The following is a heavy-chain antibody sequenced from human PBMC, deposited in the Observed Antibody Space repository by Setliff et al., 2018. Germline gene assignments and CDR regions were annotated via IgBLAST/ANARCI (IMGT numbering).Heavy chain of an antibody. J-gene: IGHJ3*02. CDR2: INKDGSER. CDR1: GLIFSNNW. V-gene: IGHV3-7*03. Sequence: GGSLRLSCVASGLIFSNNWMSWVRQAPGKGLEWVTNINKDGSERNYVDSVKGRFTISRDNAKNSVYLQMNSLRADDTAVYYCARLGAPASHDAFDIWGQGTMVTVSS. D-gene: IGHD6-25*01. CDR3: ARLGAPASHDAFDI.